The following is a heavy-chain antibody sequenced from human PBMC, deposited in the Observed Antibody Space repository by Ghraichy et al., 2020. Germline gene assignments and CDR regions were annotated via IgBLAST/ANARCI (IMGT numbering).Heavy chain of an antibody. CDR1: GGTFSSYA. J-gene: IGHJ4*02. CDR2: IIPIFGTA. CDR3: ARGEMGGSYGPFDY. V-gene: IGHV1-69*13. D-gene: IGHD1-26*01. Sequence: SVKVSCKASGGTFSSYAISWVRQAPGQGLEWMGGIIPIFGTANYAQKFQGRVTITADESTSTAYMELSSLRSEDTAVYYCARGEMGGSYGPFDYWGQGTLVTVSS.